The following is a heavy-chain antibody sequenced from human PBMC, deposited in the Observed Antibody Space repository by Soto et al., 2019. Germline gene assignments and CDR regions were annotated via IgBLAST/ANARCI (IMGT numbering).Heavy chain of an antibody. CDR2: ISYHGREI. J-gene: IGHJ4*02. CDR1: GFNFDIYA. CDR3: ARDPVAVTGSFVDY. V-gene: IGHV3-30-3*01. Sequence: GGSLRLSCAASGFNFDIYAFHWVRQSPGKGLEWLSVISYHGREIHYADSVKGRFTISRDKSRNTIYLQMNSLTYEDTAVYYCARDPVAVTGSFVDYWGQGTLVTVSS. D-gene: IGHD3-9*01.